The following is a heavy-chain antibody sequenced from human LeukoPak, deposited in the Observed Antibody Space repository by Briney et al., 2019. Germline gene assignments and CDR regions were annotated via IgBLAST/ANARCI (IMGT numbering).Heavy chain of an antibody. V-gene: IGHV3-74*01. CDR2: INTDGSST. Sequence: PGGSLRLSCAASGFTFSSYRMHWVRQAPGKGLVWVSCINTDGSSTRYADSVKGRFTISRDNAKKSLYLQMDSLRAEDTAVYYCATHGYSELRYFDWSTNEWGQGTLVTVSS. J-gene: IGHJ4*02. D-gene: IGHD3-9*01. CDR1: GFTFSSYR. CDR3: ATHGYSELRYFDWSTNE.